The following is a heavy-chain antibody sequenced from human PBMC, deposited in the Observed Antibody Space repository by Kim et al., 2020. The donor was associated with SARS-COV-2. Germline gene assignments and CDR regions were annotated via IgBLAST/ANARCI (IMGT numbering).Heavy chain of an antibody. D-gene: IGHD3-9*01. CDR1: GFTFDDYA. Sequence: GRSLRLSCAASGFTFDDYAMHWVRQAPGKGLEWVSLISGDGGSTYYADSVKGRFTISRDNSKNSLYLQMNSLRTEDTALYHCAKDTKAGYYDILTGYYINYYGMDVWGQGTTVTVSS. CDR2: ISGDGGST. J-gene: IGHJ6*02. CDR3: AKDTKAGYYDILTGYYINYYGMDV. V-gene: IGHV3-43*02.